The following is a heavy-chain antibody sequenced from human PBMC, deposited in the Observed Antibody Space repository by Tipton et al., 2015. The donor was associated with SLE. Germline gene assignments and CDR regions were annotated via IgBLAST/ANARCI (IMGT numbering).Heavy chain of an antibody. CDR1: GFTFSNYG. V-gene: IGHV3-30*03. Sequence: SLRLSCEASGFTFSNYGMHYVRQAPGRGLEWVAGVSYDDTNKSYVDSVEGRFTISRDNSKNTLFLQMNSLRAEDTAVYYCVAPNYWGQGTLVTVSS. J-gene: IGHJ4*02. CDR2: VSYDDTNK. CDR3: VAPNY.